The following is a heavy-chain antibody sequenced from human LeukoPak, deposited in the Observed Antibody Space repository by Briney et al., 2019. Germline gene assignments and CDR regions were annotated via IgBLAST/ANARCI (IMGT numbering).Heavy chain of an antibody. CDR3: AGSGWQVYFDY. J-gene: IGHJ4*02. Sequence: GGFLRLSCAASGFTFISYWMSWVRQAPGKGLEWVANIKQDGSERYYVDSVKGRFTISRDNAKNSLYLQMNSLRAEDTGVYYCAGSGWQVYFDYWGQGTLVTVSS. D-gene: IGHD6-19*01. CDR2: IKQDGSER. CDR1: GFTFISYW. V-gene: IGHV3-7*01.